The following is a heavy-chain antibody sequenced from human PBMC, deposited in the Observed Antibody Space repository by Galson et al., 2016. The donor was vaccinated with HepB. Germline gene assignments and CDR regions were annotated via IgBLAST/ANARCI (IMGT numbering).Heavy chain of an antibody. CDR3: ARRADIVKNWFDP. J-gene: IGHJ5*02. D-gene: IGHD2-15*01. CDR2: IYPGDSDT. Sequence: QSGAEVKKPGESLKISCKASGYSFNGDWIGWVRQMPGKGLEWMGIIYPGDSDTRYSPSFQGQVTISVDTSISTAYLQWNSLKASDTAVYCCARRADIVKNWFDPWGQGTLVTVS. V-gene: IGHV5-51*01. CDR1: GYSFNGDW.